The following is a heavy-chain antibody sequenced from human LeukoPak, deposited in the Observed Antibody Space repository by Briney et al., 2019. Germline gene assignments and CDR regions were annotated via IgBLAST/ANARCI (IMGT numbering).Heavy chain of an antibody. V-gene: IGHV1-8*01. D-gene: IGHD3-22*01. CDR2: MNPNSGNT. CDR3: ARVPISGYYYYYYYGMDV. Sequence: ASVKVSCTASGYTFTSYDINWVRQATGQGLEWMGWMNPNSGNTGYAQKFQGRVTMTRNTSISTAYMELSSLRSEDTAVYYCARVPISGYYYYYYYGMDVWGQRTTVTVSS. CDR1: GYTFTSYD. J-gene: IGHJ6*02.